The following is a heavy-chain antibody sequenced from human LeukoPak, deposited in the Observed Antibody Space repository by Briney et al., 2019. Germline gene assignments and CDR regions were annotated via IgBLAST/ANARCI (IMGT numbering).Heavy chain of an antibody. D-gene: IGHD6-19*01. V-gene: IGHV4-30-4*08. J-gene: IGHJ4*02. CDR2: IYYSWST. CDR3: ARGEAVNLLHY. CDR1: GGSISSGDYY. Sequence: SQTLSLTCTVSGGSISSGDYYWSWIRQPPGKGLEWIGYIYYSWSTYYNPSLKSRVTISVDTSKNQFSLKLSSVTAADTAVYYCARGEAVNLLHYWGQGTLVTVSS.